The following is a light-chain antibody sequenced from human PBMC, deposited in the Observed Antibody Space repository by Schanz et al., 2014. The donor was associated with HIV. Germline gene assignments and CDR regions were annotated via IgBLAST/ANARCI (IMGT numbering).Light chain of an antibody. V-gene: IGLV3-21*04. Sequence: SYVLTQPPSVSVAPGKTARITCGGNNIGSESVHWYQQQPGQAPVVVMYYDGDRPSGVPDRFSGSKSGTSASLTISGLQSDDEADYYCATWDITLNGPVFGGGTKLTVL. CDR1: NIGSES. J-gene: IGLJ2*01. CDR3: ATWDITLNGPV. CDR2: YDG.